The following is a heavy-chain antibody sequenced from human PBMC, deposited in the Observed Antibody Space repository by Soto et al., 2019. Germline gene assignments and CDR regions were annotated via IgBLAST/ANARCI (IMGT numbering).Heavy chain of an antibody. J-gene: IGHJ4*02. D-gene: IGHD3-22*01. CDR2: VNHRGST. CDR1: GGSFSSYY. Sequence: SETLSLTCAVYGGSFSSYYWSWIRQAPGKGLEWIGEVNHRGSTNYNPSLKSRVTISVDTSKNQFSLNLTSVTAADTAVYYCATGYFRRFDSWGQGTLVPVSS. V-gene: IGHV4-34*01. CDR3: ATGYFRRFDS.